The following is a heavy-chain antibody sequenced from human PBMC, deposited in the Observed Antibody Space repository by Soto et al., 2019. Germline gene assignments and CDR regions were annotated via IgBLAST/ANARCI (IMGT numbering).Heavy chain of an antibody. J-gene: IGHJ4*02. CDR3: ARTHPELWEYSSSWYYFDY. Sequence: PGGSLRLSCAASGFTFSSYEMNWVRQAPGKGLEWVSYISSSGSTMYYADSVKGRFTISRDNAKNSLYLQMNSLRAEDTAVYYCARTHPELWEYSSSWYYFDYWGQGTLVTVSS. CDR1: GFTFSSYE. CDR2: ISSSGSTM. D-gene: IGHD6-13*01. V-gene: IGHV3-48*03.